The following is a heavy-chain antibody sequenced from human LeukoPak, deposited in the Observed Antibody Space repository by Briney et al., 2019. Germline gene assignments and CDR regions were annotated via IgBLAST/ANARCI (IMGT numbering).Heavy chain of an antibody. Sequence: PSETLSLTCAVSGYSISSGYYWGWIRQPPGKGLEWIGNGYHSGSTYYNPSLKSRVTILVDMSKNQLSLNLTSVTAADTALYYCARARAIFGVVFDPWGRGTLVTVSS. CDR3: ARARAIFGVVFDP. D-gene: IGHD3-3*01. CDR2: GYHSGST. V-gene: IGHV4-38-2*01. J-gene: IGHJ5*02. CDR1: GYSISSGYY.